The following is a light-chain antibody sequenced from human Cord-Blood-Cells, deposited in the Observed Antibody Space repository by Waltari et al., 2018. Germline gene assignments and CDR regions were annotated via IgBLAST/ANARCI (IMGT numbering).Light chain of an antibody. CDR2: EVS. J-gene: IGLJ3*02. Sequence: QSALTQPPSASGSPGQSVTISCTGTSSDVGGYNYGSWYQQHPGKAPKLMIYEVSKRHSGGPDRFSGSKSGNAASLTASGRQAEDEADYYCSSYAGSNNLVFGGGTKLTVL. CDR1: SSDVGGYNY. V-gene: IGLV2-8*01. CDR3: SSYAGSNNLV.